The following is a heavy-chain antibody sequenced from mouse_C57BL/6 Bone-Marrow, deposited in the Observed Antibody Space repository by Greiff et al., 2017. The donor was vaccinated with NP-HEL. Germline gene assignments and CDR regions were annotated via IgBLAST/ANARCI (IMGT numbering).Heavy chain of an antibody. CDR1: GFNIKDDY. J-gene: IGHJ2*01. V-gene: IGHV14-4*01. D-gene: IGHD1-1*01. CDR2: IDPENGDT. Sequence: VHVKQSGAELVRPGASVKLSCTASGFNIKDDYMHWVKQRPEQGLEWIGWIDPENGDTEYASKFQGKATITADTSSNTAYLQLSSLTSEDTAVYYCTMDTTVVDYFDYWGQGTTLTVSS. CDR3: TMDTTVVDYFDY.